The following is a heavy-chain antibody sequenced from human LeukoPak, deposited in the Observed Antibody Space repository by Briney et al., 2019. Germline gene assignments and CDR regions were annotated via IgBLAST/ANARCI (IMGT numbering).Heavy chain of an antibody. D-gene: IGHD4-17*01. CDR1: GGSFSGYY. V-gene: IGHV4-34*01. CDR3: ARDYATDWFDP. J-gene: IGHJ5*02. Sequence: SSETLSLTCAVYGGSFSGYYRSWIRQPPGKGLEWIGEINHSGSTNYNPSLKSRVTISVDTSKNQFSLKLSSVTAADTAVYYCARDYATDWFDPWGQGTLVTVSS. CDR2: INHSGST.